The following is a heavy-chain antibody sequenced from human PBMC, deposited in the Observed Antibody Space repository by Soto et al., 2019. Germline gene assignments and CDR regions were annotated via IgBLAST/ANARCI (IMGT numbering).Heavy chain of an antibody. D-gene: IGHD2-2*01. V-gene: IGHV3-15*01. CDR2: IKSKIDGGKT. Sequence: GGSLRLSCADSGFTFSNAWMNWVRQAPGKGLEWVGRIKSKIDGGKTDYAAPVKGRFAISRHDSNNTLYLQMNSLKTEDTAVYYCTTEQYCSSTICPGSFDYWGQGTLVTVSS. CDR3: TTEQYCSSTICPGSFDY. CDR1: GFTFSNAW. J-gene: IGHJ4*02.